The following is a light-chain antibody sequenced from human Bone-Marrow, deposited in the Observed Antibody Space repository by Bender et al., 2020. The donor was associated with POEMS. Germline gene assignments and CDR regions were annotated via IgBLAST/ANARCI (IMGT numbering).Light chain of an antibody. V-gene: IGLV2-23*01. CDR2: GGT. J-gene: IGLJ3*02. CDR3: CSYAGSNTLV. CDR1: SGDIGSYNL. Sequence: QSALTQPASVSGSHGQSITLSCTGTSGDIGSYNLVSWYQHLPGKAPKLMIYGGTTRPSGVSNRFSGAKSGNTASLTISGRQAEDEADYYCCSYAGSNTLVFGGGTKVTVL.